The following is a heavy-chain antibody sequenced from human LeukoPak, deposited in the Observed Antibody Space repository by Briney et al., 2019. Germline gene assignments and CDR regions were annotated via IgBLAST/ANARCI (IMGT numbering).Heavy chain of an antibody. J-gene: IGHJ5*02. V-gene: IGHV4-59*01. CDR2: IYYSGST. CDR3: ARDQAHYDFWSGYHNWFDP. D-gene: IGHD3-3*01. CDR1: GGSISSYY. Sequence: SETLSLTCTVWGGSISSYYWIWIRQPPGKGLDWIGYIYYSGSTNYNPSLKSRVTISVDTSKNQFSLKLSSVTAADTAVYYCARDQAHYDFWSGYHNWFDPWGQGTLVTVSS.